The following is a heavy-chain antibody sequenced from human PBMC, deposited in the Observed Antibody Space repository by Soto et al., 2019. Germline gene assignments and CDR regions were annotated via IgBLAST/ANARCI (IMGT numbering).Heavy chain of an antibody. Sequence: QVQLQESGPGLVKPSQTLSLTCTVSGGSISSGGYYWSWIRQHPGKGLEWIGYIYYSGSTYYNPSLKCRFTISVDTSKNQFSLKLSSVTAADTAVYYCARTSYDSSGTAADPWGQGTLVTVSS. V-gene: IGHV4-31*03. D-gene: IGHD3-22*01. CDR3: ARTSYDSSGTAADP. CDR1: GGSISSGGYY. CDR2: IYYSGST. J-gene: IGHJ5*02.